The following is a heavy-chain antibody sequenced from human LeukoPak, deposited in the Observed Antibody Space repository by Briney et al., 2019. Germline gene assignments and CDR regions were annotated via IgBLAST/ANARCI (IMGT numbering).Heavy chain of an antibody. D-gene: IGHD4-17*01. J-gene: IGHJ4*02. Sequence: AETLSLTCTVSGGSISSYYWSWIRQPPGKGLEWIGYIYYSGSTNYNPSLKSRVTISVDTSKNQFSLKLSSVTAADTAVYYCARELYGDYVDYCGQGTLVTVSS. CDR3: ARELYGDYVDY. CDR2: IYYSGST. CDR1: GGSISSYY. V-gene: IGHV4-59*01.